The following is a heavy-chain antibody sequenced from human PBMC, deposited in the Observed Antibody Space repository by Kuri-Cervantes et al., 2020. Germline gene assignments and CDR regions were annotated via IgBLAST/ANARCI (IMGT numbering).Heavy chain of an antibody. J-gene: IGHJ5*02. CDR1: GGSFSGYY. V-gene: IGHV4-34*01. CDR3: VREVVVITTMSSNWFDP. CDR2: INHSGST. D-gene: IGHD3-22*01. Sequence: SETLSLTCAVYGGSFSGYYWSWIRQPPGKGLEWIGEINHSGSTNYNPSLKSRVTISVDTSKNQFSLKLRSVTAADTAVYYCVREVVVITTMSSNWFDPWGQGTLVTVSS.